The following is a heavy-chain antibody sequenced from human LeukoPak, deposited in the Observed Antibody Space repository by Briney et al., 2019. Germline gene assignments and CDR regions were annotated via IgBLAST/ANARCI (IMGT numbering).Heavy chain of an antibody. CDR2: INHSGST. V-gene: IGHV4-34*01. CDR3: ARGQYDSSGQYNWFDP. CDR1: GGSFSGYY. D-gene: IGHD3-22*01. J-gene: IGHJ5*02. Sequence: SETLSLTCAVYGGSFSGYYWSWTRQPPGKGLEWIGEINHSGSTNYNPSLESRVTISVDTSKNQFSLKLSSVTAADTAVYYCARGQYDSSGQYNWFDPWGQGTLVTVSS.